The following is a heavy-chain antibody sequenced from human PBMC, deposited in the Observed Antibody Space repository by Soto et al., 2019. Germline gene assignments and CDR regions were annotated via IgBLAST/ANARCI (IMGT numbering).Heavy chain of an antibody. CDR2: INHSGST. D-gene: IGHD2-15*01. CDR3: ARGRDIVVVVAATYYSYYYMDV. Sequence: SETLSLTCAVYGGSFSGYYWSWIRQPPGKGLEWIGEINHSGSTNYNPSLKSRVTISVDTSKNQFSLKLSSVTAADTAVYYCARGRDIVVVVAATYYSYYYMDVWGKGTTVTVSS. CDR1: GGSFSGYY. J-gene: IGHJ6*03. V-gene: IGHV4-34*01.